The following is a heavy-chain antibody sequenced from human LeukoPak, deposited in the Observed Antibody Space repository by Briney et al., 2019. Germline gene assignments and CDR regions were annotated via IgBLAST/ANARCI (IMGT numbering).Heavy chain of an antibody. CDR3: AKGLGYSSSWYAPWFDP. V-gene: IGHV3-23*01. CDR1: GFTFSSSA. D-gene: IGHD6-13*01. J-gene: IGHJ5*02. Sequence: PGGSLRLSCAASGFTFSSSAMSWVRQAPGKGLEWVSIISDTGGSTYSAGSVKGRFTISRDNSKNTLFLQMNSLRAEDTAVYYCAKGLGYSSSWYAPWFDPWGQGILVSVSS. CDR2: ISDTGGST.